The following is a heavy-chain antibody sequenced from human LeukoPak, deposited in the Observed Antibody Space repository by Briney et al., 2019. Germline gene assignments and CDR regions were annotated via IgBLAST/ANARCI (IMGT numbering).Heavy chain of an antibody. CDR2: IYYSGTT. CDR1: GGSISSDNYY. J-gene: IGHJ4*02. D-gene: IGHD3-9*01. V-gene: IGHV4-39*07. Sequence: SETLSLTCTVSGGSISSDNYYWGWIRQPPGKGLEWIGSIYYSGTTYYNPSLKSRVTISVDTSKNQFSLKLSSVTAADTAVYYCARDLTTYYYFDYWGQGTLVTVSS. CDR3: ARDLTTYYYFDY.